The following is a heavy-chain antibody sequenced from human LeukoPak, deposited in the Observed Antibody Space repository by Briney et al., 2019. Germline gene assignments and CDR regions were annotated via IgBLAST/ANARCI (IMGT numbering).Heavy chain of an antibody. CDR2: ISAYNGNT. D-gene: IGHD6-6*01. CDR1: GFTFTSYG. CDR3: AIVRSSGAFDI. J-gene: IGHJ3*02. Sequence: GASVKVSCKASGFTFTSYGISWVRQATGQGLEWMGWISAYNGNTNYAQKLQGRVTMTTDTSTSTAYMELRSLRSDDTAVYYCAIVRSSGAFDIWGQGTMVTVSS. V-gene: IGHV1-18*04.